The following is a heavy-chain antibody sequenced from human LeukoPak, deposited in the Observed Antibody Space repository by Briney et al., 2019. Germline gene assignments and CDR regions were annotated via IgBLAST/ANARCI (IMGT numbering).Heavy chain of an antibody. V-gene: IGHV3-30*18. D-gene: IGHD3-10*01. CDR3: AKDSGYRTGDY. CDR2: ISYDGSNK. CDR1: GFTFSSYG. Sequence: PGRSLRLSCAASGFTFSSYGMHWVRQAPGKGLGWVAVISYDGSNKYYADSVKGRFTISRDNSKNTLYLQMNSLRAEDTAVYYCAKDSGYRTGDYWGQGTLVTVSS. J-gene: IGHJ4*02.